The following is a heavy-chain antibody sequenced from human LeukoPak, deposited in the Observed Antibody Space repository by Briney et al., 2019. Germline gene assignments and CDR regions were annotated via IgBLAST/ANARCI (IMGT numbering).Heavy chain of an antibody. CDR2: ISTSSSTR. CDR3: ARADCSSTNCYAGFDY. D-gene: IGHD2-2*01. Sequence: GGSLRLSCAASGFTFSSYSMNWVRQAPGKGLEWVSYISTSSSTRYYADSVKGRFTISRDNAKNSLYLQMNSLRAEDTVLYYCARADCSSTNCYAGFDYWGQGTLVTVSS. J-gene: IGHJ4*02. CDR1: GFTFSSYS. V-gene: IGHV3-48*01.